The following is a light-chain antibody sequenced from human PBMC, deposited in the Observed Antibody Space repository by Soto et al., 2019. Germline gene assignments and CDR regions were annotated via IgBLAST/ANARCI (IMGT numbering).Light chain of an antibody. CDR3: QQFNSWTPT. J-gene: IGKJ1*01. CDR1: QRISSC. CDR2: GAS. Sequence: DIEMTQSPATLSVSPGDRATLTCRASQRISSCLAWYQQRPGKAPRLLIYGASSRAPGIPSRFSGSGSGTEFTLTISSLQSEDFAAYYCQQFNSWTPTFGQGTKVDI. V-gene: IGKV3-15*01.